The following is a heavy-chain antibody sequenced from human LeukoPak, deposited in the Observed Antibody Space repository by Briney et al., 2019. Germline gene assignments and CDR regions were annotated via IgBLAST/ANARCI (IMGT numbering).Heavy chain of an antibody. D-gene: IGHD2-15*01. CDR3: ARGLRLLPPRFDI. CDR2: INHSGST. Sequence: PSETLSLTCAVYGGSFSGYYWNWIRQLPGKGLGWIGEINHSGSTNYNPSLKSRVTISVDTSNNQFSLKLSSVTAADTAVYYCARGLRLLPPRFDILGRGTMVTVSS. CDR1: GGSFSGYY. V-gene: IGHV4-34*01. J-gene: IGHJ3*02.